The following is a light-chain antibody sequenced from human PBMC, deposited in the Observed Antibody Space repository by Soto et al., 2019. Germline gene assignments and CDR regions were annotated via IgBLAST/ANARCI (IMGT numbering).Light chain of an antibody. J-gene: IGKJ2*01. Sequence: DIQMTQSPSTLSASVGDTVTITCRASQGVSNWVAWYRQKPGQAPELLIYDASTLQSGVPSRFSGTGCGTDFTLTISNLHPADSAAYACQQYDSYTYTFGQGTKVDIK. CDR1: QGVSNW. V-gene: IGKV1-5*01. CDR3: QQYDSYTYT. CDR2: DAS.